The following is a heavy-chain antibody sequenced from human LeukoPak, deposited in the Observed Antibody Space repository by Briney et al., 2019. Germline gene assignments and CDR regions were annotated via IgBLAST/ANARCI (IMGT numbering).Heavy chain of an antibody. CDR3: AAAEVLGIPLFDY. CDR2: ISAYNGNT. D-gene: IGHD6-13*01. J-gene: IGHJ4*02. CDR1: GYTFTSYG. V-gene: IGHV1-18*01. Sequence: ASVKVSCKASGYTFTSYGISWVRQAPGQGLEWMGWISAYNGNTNYAQKFQERVTITRDMSTSTAYMELSSLRSEDTAVYYCAAAEVLGIPLFDYWGQGTLVTVSS.